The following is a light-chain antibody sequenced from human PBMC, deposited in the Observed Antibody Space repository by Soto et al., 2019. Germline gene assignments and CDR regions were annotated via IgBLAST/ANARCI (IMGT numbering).Light chain of an antibody. CDR1: QSVSNNY. V-gene: IGKV3-20*01. Sequence: NVLTQSAGSLSQSPGERATLSCRASQSVSNNYLAWYQQKPGQAPRLLIYGASNRATGIPDRFSGSGSGTDFTLTISRLEPEDFAVYYCQQYGSSGTFGQGTKVAIK. CDR3: QQYGSSGT. CDR2: GAS. J-gene: IGKJ1*01.